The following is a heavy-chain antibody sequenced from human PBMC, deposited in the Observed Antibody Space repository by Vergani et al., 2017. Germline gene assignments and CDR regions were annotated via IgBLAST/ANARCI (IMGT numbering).Heavy chain of an antibody. CDR1: GGTFSRYA. D-gene: IGHD3-22*01. CDR3: ARGGKFYDSSGYYEDYYYYGMDV. Sequence: QVQLVQSGAEVKKPGSSVKVSCKASGGTFSRYAISWVRQAPGQGLEWMGGIIPIFGTANYAQKFQGRVSITADESTRTAYMELRSLRSDDTAVYYCARGGKFYDSSGYYEDYYYYGMDVWGQGP. CDR2: IIPIFGTA. V-gene: IGHV1-69*01. J-gene: IGHJ6*02.